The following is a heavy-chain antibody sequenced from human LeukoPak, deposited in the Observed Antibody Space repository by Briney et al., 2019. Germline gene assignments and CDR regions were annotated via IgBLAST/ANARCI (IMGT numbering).Heavy chain of an antibody. J-gene: IGHJ4*02. Sequence: PGGSLRLSCAASGFTLITYAMSWVRQAPGKGLEWVSFITVTGDNIHYADSVKGRFTISRDNSKNTLYLQMNSLRAEDTAVYYCAKDPPTPGVGAMWYFDYWGQGTLVTVSS. CDR2: ITVTGDNI. CDR3: AKDPPTPGVGAMWYFDY. D-gene: IGHD1-26*01. CDR1: GFTLITYA. V-gene: IGHV3-23*01.